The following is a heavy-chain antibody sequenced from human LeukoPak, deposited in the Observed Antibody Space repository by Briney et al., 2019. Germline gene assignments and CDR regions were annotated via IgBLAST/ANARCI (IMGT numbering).Heavy chain of an antibody. D-gene: IGHD1-26*01. Sequence: SETLSLTCTVSGGSISSYYWSWIRQPPGKGLEWIGYIYYSGSTNYNPSLKSRVTISVDTSKNQFSLKLSSVTAADTAVYYCASTYMGPNNWFDPWGQGTLVTVSS. CDR1: GGSISSYY. V-gene: IGHV4-59*01. J-gene: IGHJ5*02. CDR2: IYYSGST. CDR3: ASTYMGPNNWFDP.